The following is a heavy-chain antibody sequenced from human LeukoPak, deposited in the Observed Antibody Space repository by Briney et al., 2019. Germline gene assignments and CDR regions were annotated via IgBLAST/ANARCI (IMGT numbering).Heavy chain of an antibody. D-gene: IGHD3-10*01. CDR2: INHSGST. CDR1: GGSFSGYY. CDR3: ARAITMVRGVPYYFDY. Sequence: PSETLSLNCAVYGGSFSGYYWSWIRQPPGKGLEWIGEINHSGSTNYNPSLKSRVTISVDTSKNQFSLKLSSVTAADTAVYYCARAITMVRGVPYYFDYWGQGTLVTVSS. J-gene: IGHJ4*02. V-gene: IGHV4-34*01.